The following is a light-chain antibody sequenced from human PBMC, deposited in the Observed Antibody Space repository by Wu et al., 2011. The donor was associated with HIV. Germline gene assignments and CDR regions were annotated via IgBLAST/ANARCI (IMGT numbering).Light chain of an antibody. CDR1: QGISQF. CDR3: QKYNTAPWT. Sequence: ASVETESHHLPASQGISQFFSLVSAETXETSKVLIYAASTLQSGVPSRFSGSGSGTDFTLTISSLQPEDVATYYCQKYNTAPWTFGQGTKVEMK. J-gene: IGKJ1*01. V-gene: IGKV1-27*01. CDR2: AAS.